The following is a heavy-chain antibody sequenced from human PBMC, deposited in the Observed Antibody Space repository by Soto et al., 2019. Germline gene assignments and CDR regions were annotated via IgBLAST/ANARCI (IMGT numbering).Heavy chain of an antibody. J-gene: IGHJ6*02. V-gene: IGHV1-69*01. CDR3: ARSGVWSGYYRYYYYGMDV. D-gene: IGHD3-3*01. CDR2: IIPIFGTA. Sequence: QAQLVQSGAEVKKPGSSVKVSCKASGGTFSSYAISWVRQAPGQGHEWMGGIIPIFGTANYAQKFQGRVTITADESTSTAYMELSRLRSDVTVVYYCARSGVWSGYYRYYYYGMDVWGQGTTVTVSS. CDR1: GGTFSSYA.